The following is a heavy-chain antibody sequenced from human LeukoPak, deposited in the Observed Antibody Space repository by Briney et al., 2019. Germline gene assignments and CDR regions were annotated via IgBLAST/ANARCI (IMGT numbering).Heavy chain of an antibody. CDR3: ARGAEHCSGSDCPRWFDP. CDR2: IGYSGRT. J-gene: IGHJ5*02. D-gene: IGHD2-21*02. V-gene: IGHV4-59*01. Sequence: SETLSLTCTVSGGSIGSYYWSWIRKPPGKGLEWIGYIGYSGRTNYNPSLKSRVTISVDTSKNHFSLKLRSVTAADTAVYYCARGAEHCSGSDCPRWFDPWGQGTLVTVSS. CDR1: GGSIGSYY.